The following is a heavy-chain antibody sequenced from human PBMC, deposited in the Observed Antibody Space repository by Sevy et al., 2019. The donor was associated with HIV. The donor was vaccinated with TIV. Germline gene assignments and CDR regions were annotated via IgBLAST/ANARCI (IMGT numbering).Heavy chain of an antibody. CDR3: ITDPAYRGYDEEVINYYFYGMDV. D-gene: IGHD5-12*01. J-gene: IGHJ6*02. Sequence: GGSLRLSCTASGFTFSSAWMSWVRRAPGKGLEWVGRVKSEFDGGAIDYAAPVKGRFSISREDSKTTVYLQMNSLKTDDIAVYYCITDPAYRGYDEEVINYYFYGMDVWGQGTTVTVSS. CDR1: GFTFSSAW. CDR2: VKSEFDGGAI. V-gene: IGHV3-15*01.